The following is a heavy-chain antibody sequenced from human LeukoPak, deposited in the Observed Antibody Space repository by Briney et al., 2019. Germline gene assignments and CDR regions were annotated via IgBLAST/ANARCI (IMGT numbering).Heavy chain of an antibody. V-gene: IGHV4-4*07. D-gene: IGHD6-13*01. J-gene: IGHJ4*02. CDR1: GGSISSYY. Sequence: SETLSLTCAVSGGSISSYYWSWIRQPAGKGLEWIGRIYTSGSTNYNPSLKSRVTMSVDTSKNQFSLKLSSVTAADTAVYYCARDEAKGIAAAGTKFDYWGQGTLVTVSS. CDR2: IYTSGST. CDR3: ARDEAKGIAAAGTKFDY.